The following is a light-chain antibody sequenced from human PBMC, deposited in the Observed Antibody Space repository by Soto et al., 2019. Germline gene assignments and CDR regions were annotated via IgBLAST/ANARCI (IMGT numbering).Light chain of an antibody. V-gene: IGLV7-46*01. J-gene: IGLJ2*01. Sequence: QAVVTQEPSLTVSPGGTVTLTCGSSTGTVTSGHFPYWFQQKPGQAPRALIYDVTKKHSSTPARFSGSLLGDKAALTLSGVQPEDEAEYYCLLTYSDAVVFGGGTKLTVL. CDR1: TGTVTSGHF. CDR2: DVT. CDR3: LLTYSDAVV.